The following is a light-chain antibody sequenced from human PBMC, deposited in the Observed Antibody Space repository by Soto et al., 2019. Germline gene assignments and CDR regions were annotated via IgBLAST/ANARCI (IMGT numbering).Light chain of an antibody. CDR2: EVS. V-gene: IGLV2-14*01. CDR1: SSDVGGYNY. Sequence: QSALTQPASVSGSPGQSITISCTGTSSDVGGYNYVSWYQQHPGKAPKLMIYEVSNRPSGVSNRFSGSKSGNTASLTISGLQAEDEADYYCSSYTDDLRRVFGTGTKLTVL. J-gene: IGLJ1*01. CDR3: SSYTDDLRRV.